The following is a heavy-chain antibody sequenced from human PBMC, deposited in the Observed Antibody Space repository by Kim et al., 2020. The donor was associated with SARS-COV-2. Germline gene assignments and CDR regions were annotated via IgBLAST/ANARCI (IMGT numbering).Heavy chain of an antibody. V-gene: IGHV3-48*02. CDR3: AALHGDCGGDCYPVHDY. CDR1: GFTFSSYS. J-gene: IGHJ4*02. CDR2: ISSSSSTI. Sequence: GGSLRLSCAASGFTFSSYSMNWVRQAPGKGLEWVSYISSSSSTIYYADSVKGRFTISRDNAKNSLYLQMNSLRDEDTAVYYCAALHGDCGGDCYPVHDYWGQGTLVTVSS. D-gene: IGHD2-21*02.